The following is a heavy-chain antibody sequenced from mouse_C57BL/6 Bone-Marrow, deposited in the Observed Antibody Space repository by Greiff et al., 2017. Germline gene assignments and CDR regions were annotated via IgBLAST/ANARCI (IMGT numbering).Heavy chain of an antibody. CDR1: GYTFTSYW. D-gene: IGHD1-2*01. Sequence: QVQLQQPGAELVKPGASVKLSCKASGYTFTSYWMQWVKQRPGQGLEWIGEIDPSASYTNYNQKFKGKATLTVDTSSSTAYMQLSSLTSEDYAVYYCARRDYGGYWGQGTTLTLSS. J-gene: IGHJ2*01. V-gene: IGHV1-50*01. CDR3: ARRDYGGY. CDR2: IDPSASYT.